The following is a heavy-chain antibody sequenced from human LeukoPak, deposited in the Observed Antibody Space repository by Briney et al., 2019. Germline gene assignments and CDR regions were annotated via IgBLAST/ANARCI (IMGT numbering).Heavy chain of an antibody. CDR2: INHSGST. J-gene: IGHJ5*02. CDR1: GGSFSGYY. V-gene: IGHV4-34*01. Sequence: PSETLSLTCAVYGGSFSGYYWSWIRQPPGKGLEWIGEINHSGSTNYNPSLKSRVTISVDTSKNQFSLKLSSVTAADTAVYYCARAVTSSSSWYKWVNWFDPWGQGTLITVSS. CDR3: ARAVTSSSSWYKWVNWFDP. D-gene: IGHD6-13*01.